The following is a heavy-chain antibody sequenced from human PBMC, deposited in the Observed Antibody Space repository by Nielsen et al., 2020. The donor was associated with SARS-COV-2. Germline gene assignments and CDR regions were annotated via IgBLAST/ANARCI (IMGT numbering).Heavy chain of an antibody. D-gene: IGHD2-15*01. V-gene: IGHV3-23*01. CDR1: GFTFSSYA. J-gene: IGHJ4*02. Sequence: GESLKISCAASGFTFSSYAMSWVRQAPGKGLEWVSAISGSGGSTYYADSVKGRFTISRDNSKNTLYLQMNSLRAEDTAVYYCAKDPRRSGAFDYWGQGTLVTVSS. CDR2: ISGSGGST. CDR3: AKDPRRSGAFDY.